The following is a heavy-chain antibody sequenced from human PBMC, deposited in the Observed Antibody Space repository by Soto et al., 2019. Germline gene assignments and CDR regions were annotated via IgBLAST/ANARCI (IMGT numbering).Heavy chain of an antibody. Sequence: PSETLSLTCTLSGGSISSDVNFWSWIRQYPGKGLEWIGDIYYSGSTYYNPSLKSRLTMSVDTSKNQFSLKLTSVTAADTAVYYCARTAGGFDYWGQGALVTVSS. D-gene: IGHD5-18*01. V-gene: IGHV4-31*03. CDR1: GGSISSDVNF. CDR2: IYYSGST. J-gene: IGHJ4*02. CDR3: ARTAGGFDY.